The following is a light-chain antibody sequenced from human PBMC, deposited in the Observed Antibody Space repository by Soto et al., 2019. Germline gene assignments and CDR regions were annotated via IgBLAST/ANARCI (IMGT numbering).Light chain of an antibody. Sequence: EIVMTQSPASLSVPPGERATLSCRASQSVSTNFARYLQKPGQAPRLLIYGASTRATAVPARFTASGSGTEFTLSISSLQSDDFGVYYCRQYNDWPPLTFGGGTKVDIK. V-gene: IGKV3-15*01. J-gene: IGKJ4*01. CDR2: GAS. CDR1: QSVSTN. CDR3: RQYNDWPPLT.